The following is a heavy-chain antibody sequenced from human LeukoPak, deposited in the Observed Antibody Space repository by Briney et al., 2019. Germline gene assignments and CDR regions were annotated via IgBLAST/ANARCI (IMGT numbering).Heavy chain of an antibody. CDR3: AIPYYDSSGYYYGDAFDI. CDR2: IYTSGST. V-gene: IGHV4-4*07. J-gene: IGHJ3*02. D-gene: IGHD3-22*01. CDR1: GGSISSYY. Sequence: SETLSLTCTVSGGSISSYYWSWIRQPAGKGLEWIGRIYTSGSTNYNPSLKSRVTMSVDTSKNQFSLKLSSVTAADTAVYYYAIPYYDSSGYYYGDAFDIWGQGTMVTVSS.